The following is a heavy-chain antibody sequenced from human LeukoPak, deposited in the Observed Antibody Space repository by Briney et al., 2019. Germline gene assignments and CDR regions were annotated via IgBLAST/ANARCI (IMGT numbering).Heavy chain of an antibody. CDR1: GFTFSSYS. J-gene: IGHJ4*02. Sequence: GGSLRLSCAASGFTFSSYSMNWVRQAPGKGLEWVSSISSSSSYIYYADSVKGRFTISRDNAKNSLYLQMNSLRAEDTAVYYCARVYDSSENYFDYWGQGTLVTVSS. CDR2: ISSSSSYI. D-gene: IGHD3-22*01. V-gene: IGHV3-21*01. CDR3: ARVYDSSENYFDY.